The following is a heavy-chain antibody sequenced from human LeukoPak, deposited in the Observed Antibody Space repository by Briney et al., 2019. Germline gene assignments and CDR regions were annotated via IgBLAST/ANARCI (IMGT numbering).Heavy chain of an antibody. D-gene: IGHD3-10*01. CDR3: ARACSGCITMVRGATFVFDY. J-gene: IGHJ4*02. CDR2: IYYSGST. CDR1: GGSISSYY. V-gene: IGHV4-59*01. Sequence: SETLSLTCTVSGGSISSYYWSWIRQPPGKGLEWIGYIYYSGSTNYNPSLKSRVTISVDTSKNQFSLKLSSVTAADTAVYYCARACSGCITMVRGATFVFDYWGQGTLVTVSS.